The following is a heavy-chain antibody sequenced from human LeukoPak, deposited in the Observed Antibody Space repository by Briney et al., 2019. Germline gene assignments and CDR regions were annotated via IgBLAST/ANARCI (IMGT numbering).Heavy chain of an antibody. CDR2: ISYDGSNK. CDR1: GFTFSSYA. Sequence: GRSLRLSCAASGFTFSSYAMHWVRQAPGKGLEWVAVISYDGSNKYYADSVKGRFTISRDNSKNTLYLQMNSLRAEDTAVYYCARVGIVVSAFDIWGQGTMVTVSS. J-gene: IGHJ3*02. D-gene: IGHD2-15*01. CDR3: ARVGIVVSAFDI. V-gene: IGHV3-30-3*01.